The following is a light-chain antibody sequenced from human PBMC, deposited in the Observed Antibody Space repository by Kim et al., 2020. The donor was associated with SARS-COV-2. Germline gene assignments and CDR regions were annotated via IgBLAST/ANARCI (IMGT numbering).Light chain of an antibody. CDR2: DNN. V-gene: IGLV1-51*01. CDR3: GTWDSDWSGGV. Sequence: QSVLTQPPSVSASPGQKVTISCSGTTSNIGKNFVSWYQQFPGTAPRLLIYDNNKRPSGMPDRFSGSKSGTSATLGITGLQTGDEADYYCGTWDSDWSGGVFGGGTQLTVL. CDR1: TSNIGKNF. J-gene: IGLJ3*02.